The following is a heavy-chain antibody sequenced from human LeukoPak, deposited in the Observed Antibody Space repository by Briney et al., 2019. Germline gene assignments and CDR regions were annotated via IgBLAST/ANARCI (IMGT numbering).Heavy chain of an antibody. V-gene: IGHV4-39*01. CDR3: ARQRWFGELYPDLFDP. CDR2: IYYSGST. J-gene: IGHJ5*02. CDR1: GGSISSSSYY. D-gene: IGHD3-10*01. Sequence: SETLSLTCTVSGGSISSSSYYWGWIRRPPGKGLEWIGSIYYSGSTYYNPSLKSRVTISVDTSKNQFSLKLSSVTAADTAVYYCARQRWFGELYPDLFDPWGQGTLVTVSS.